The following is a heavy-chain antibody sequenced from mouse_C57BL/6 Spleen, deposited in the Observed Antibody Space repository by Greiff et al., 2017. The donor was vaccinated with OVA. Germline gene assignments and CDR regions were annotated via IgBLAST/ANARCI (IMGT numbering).Heavy chain of an antibody. CDR3: ARIDYSNYYFDY. CDR2: IDPSDSYT. D-gene: IGHD2-5*01. CDR1: GYTFTSYW. V-gene: IGHV1-59*01. J-gene: IGHJ2*01. Sequence: VKLQQPGAELVRPGTSVKLSCKASGYTFTSYWMHWVKQRPGQGLEWIGVIDPSDSYTNYNQKFKGKATLTVDTSSSTAYMQLSSLTSEDSAVYYCARIDYSNYYFDYWGQGTTLTVSS.